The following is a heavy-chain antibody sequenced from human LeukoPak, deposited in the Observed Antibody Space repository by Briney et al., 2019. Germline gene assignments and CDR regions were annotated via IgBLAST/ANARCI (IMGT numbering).Heavy chain of an antibody. V-gene: IGHV3-43*02. D-gene: IGHD4-23*01. CDR1: GFTFDDYA. CDR3: AKGGNYGGNSRLNY. Sequence: PGGSLRLSCAASGFTFDDYAMHLVRQGPGKGLEWVSLISGDGGSTYYADSVKGRFTISRDNSKNSLYLQMNSLRTEDTALYYCAKGGNYGGNSRLNYWGQGTLVTVSS. J-gene: IGHJ4*02. CDR2: ISGDGGST.